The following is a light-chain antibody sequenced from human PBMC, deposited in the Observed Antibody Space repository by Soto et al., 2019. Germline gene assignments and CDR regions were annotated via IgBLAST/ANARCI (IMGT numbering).Light chain of an antibody. V-gene: IGKV1-5*01. CDR2: DVS. CDR3: QQYNTFWT. Sequence: DIQMTHSPSTLSASVGDRVTITCRASQSISSWLAWYQQKPGKAPKLLIYDVSNLESGVPSRFSGSGSGTEFTLTISSLQPDDVATYYCQQYNTFWTFCQGTKVDI. CDR1: QSISSW. J-gene: IGKJ1*01.